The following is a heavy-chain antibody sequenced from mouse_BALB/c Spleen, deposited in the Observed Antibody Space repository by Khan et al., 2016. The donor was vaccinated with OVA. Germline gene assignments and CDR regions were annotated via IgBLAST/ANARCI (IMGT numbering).Heavy chain of an antibody. D-gene: IGHD1-1*01. V-gene: IGHV1-20*02. J-gene: IGHJ2*01. CDR1: GYSFTGYF. CDR2: INPHIGET. CDR3: TRIYRSDFDY. Sequence: EVQLVESGPELVRPGASVKISCKASGYSFTGYFMNWVMQSHGKSLEWIGRINPHIGETFYNQRFKDKATLTVDESSNTAHMELRSLASEDSAVYYFTRIYRSDFDYWGQGTTLTVSS.